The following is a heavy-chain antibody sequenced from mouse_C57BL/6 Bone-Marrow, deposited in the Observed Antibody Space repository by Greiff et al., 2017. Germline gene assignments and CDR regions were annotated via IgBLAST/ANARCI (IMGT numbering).Heavy chain of an antibody. CDR2: IYPGDGDT. J-gene: IGHJ2*01. CDR3: ARRGRWLLFDY. Sequence: QVQLQQSGAELVKPGASVKISCKASGYAFSSYWMNWVKQRPGKGLEWIGQIYPGDGDTNYNGKFKGKGTLTADKSSSTAYMQLSSLTSEDSAVYFCARRGRWLLFDYWGQGTTLTVAS. D-gene: IGHD2-3*01. V-gene: IGHV1-80*01. CDR1: GYAFSSYW.